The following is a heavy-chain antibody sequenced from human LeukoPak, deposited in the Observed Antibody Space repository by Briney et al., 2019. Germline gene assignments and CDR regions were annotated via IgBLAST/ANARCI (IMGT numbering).Heavy chain of an antibody. Sequence: AAVNVSFKASGYTFTSYGISLVRQAPGQGLEGMGWISAYNGNTNYSQKLQGRVTMTTDTSTSTAYMELRSLRYDDTAVYYCARDQAAAGPNWFDPWGQGTLVTVSS. V-gene: IGHV1-18*01. CDR1: GYTFTSYG. CDR3: ARDQAAAGPNWFDP. CDR2: ISAYNGNT. J-gene: IGHJ5*02. D-gene: IGHD6-13*01.